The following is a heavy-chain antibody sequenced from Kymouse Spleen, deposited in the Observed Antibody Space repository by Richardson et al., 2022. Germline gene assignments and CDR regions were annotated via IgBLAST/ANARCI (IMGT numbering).Heavy chain of an antibody. D-gene: IGHD3-10*01. CDR2: IYYSGST. J-gene: IGHJ4*02. V-gene: IGHV4-61*01. CDR3: ASITMVRGVTFDY. Sequence: QVQLQESGPGLVKPSETLSLTCTVSGGSVSSGSYYWSWIRQPPGKGLEWIGYIYYSGSTNYNPSLKSRVTISVDTSKNQFSLKLSSVTAADTAVYYCASITMVRGVTFDYWGQGTLVTVSS. CDR1: GGSVSSGSYY.